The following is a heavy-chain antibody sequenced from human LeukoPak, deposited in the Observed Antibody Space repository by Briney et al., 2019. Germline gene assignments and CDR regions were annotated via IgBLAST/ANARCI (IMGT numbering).Heavy chain of an antibody. CDR1: GFTLGSYG. D-gene: IGHD4-11*01. Sequence: GGSLRLSCAASGFTLGSYGMHWVRQAPGKGLEWLAVIWHDGSTKDYVDSVKGRFTISRDNSKNTLFLQMKSLGAEDTALYYCVTMTTVNAFDMWGQGTMVTVSS. J-gene: IGHJ3*02. CDR2: IWHDGSTK. V-gene: IGHV3-33*01. CDR3: VTMTTVNAFDM.